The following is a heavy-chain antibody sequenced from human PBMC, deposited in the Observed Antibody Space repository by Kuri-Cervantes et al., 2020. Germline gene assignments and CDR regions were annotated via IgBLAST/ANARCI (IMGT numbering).Heavy chain of an antibody. CDR1: GFTVSSNY. V-gene: IGHV3-30*18. CDR3: AKAEIGSSSYY. Sequence: GESLKISCAASGFTVSSNYMSWVRQAPGKGLEWVAVISYDGSNKYYADSVKGRFTISRDNSKNTLYLQMNSLRAEDTAVYYCAKAEIGSSSYYWGQGTLVTVSS. D-gene: IGHD6-13*01. J-gene: IGHJ4*02. CDR2: ISYDGSNK.